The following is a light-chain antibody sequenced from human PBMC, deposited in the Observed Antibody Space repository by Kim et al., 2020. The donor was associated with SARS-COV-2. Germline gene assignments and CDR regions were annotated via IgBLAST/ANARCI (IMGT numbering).Light chain of an antibody. V-gene: IGKV1-39*01. J-gene: IGKJ3*01. CDR1: QSISNY. CDR2: AAS. Sequence: ASVGDRVTITGRASQSISNYVNWYQQKPGKAPNLLIYAASNLQSGVPSSFSSTGSGTDFTLTISSLQTEDFATYYCQQTFSTPFTFGPGTKVDIK. CDR3: QQTFSTPFT.